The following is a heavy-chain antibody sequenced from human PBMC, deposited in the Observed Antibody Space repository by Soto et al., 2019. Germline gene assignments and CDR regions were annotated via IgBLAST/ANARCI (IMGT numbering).Heavy chain of an antibody. Sequence: AGGSLRLSCAGSGFTFSSVAMTWVRQAPGKGLEWVSSISGGGGVTYYADSVKGRFTISRDNSKSTLYLQMNSLRAEDTAIYYCAKCWGNPYDDFDYWSQGTLVTVSS. V-gene: IGHV3-23*01. CDR1: GFTFSSVA. D-gene: IGHD3-22*01. CDR2: ISGGGGVT. CDR3: AKCWGNPYDDFDY. J-gene: IGHJ4*02.